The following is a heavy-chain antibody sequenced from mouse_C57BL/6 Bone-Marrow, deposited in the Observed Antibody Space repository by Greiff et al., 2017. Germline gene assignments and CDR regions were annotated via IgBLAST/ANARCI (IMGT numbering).Heavy chain of an antibody. Sequence: VKLQQSGAELVRPGTSVKVSCKASGYTFTSYTMHWVKQRPGQGLEWIGYINPSSGYTKYNQKFKDKATLTADKSSSTAYMQLSSLTSEDSAVYYCASVALDYWGQGTTLTVSS. CDR1: GYTFTSYT. CDR2: INPSSGYT. J-gene: IGHJ2*01. D-gene: IGHD1-1*01. CDR3: ASVALDY. V-gene: IGHV1-4*01.